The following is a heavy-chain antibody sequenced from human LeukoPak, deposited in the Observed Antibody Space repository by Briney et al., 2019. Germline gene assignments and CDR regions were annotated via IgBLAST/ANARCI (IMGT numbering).Heavy chain of an antibody. J-gene: IGHJ4*02. Sequence: PGGSLRLSCAASGFTVSSNYMSWVRQAPGKGLEWLSVIYVGGSTFYADSGKGRFTISRDKSKNTLYLQMNSLRADDTAVYYCARDHRNAGVFDYWGQGTLVTVSS. CDR3: ARDHRNAGVFDY. CDR1: GFTVSSNY. D-gene: IGHD2-2*01. CDR2: IYVGGST. V-gene: IGHV3-53*01.